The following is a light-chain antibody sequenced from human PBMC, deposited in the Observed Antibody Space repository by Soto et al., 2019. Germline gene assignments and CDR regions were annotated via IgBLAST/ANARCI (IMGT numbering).Light chain of an antibody. CDR2: VAS. CDR3: QQYNNWPRT. V-gene: IGKV3-15*01. J-gene: IGKJ1*01. Sequence: EIVMTQSPATLSVSPGERATLSCRASQSVSSNLAWYQQKPGQAPRLLIYVASTRATGIPARFSGSGSGTECTITISRLQSEDFAVYYCQQYNNWPRTFGQGTKVEIK. CDR1: QSVSSN.